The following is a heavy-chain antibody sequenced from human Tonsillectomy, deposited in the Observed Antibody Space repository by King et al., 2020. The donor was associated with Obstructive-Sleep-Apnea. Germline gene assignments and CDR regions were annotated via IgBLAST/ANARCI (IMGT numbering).Heavy chain of an antibody. Sequence: QLQESGPGLVKPSETLSLTCTVSGGSISSSSYYWGWIRQPPGKGLEWIGSIYYSGSTYYNPSLKSRVTISVDTSKNQFSLKLSSVTAADTAVYYCARVQYSSGWYVNYWGQVTLVTVSS. CDR1: GGSISSSSYY. J-gene: IGHJ4*02. CDR2: IYYSGST. V-gene: IGHV4-39*07. D-gene: IGHD6-19*01. CDR3: ARVQYSSGWYVNY.